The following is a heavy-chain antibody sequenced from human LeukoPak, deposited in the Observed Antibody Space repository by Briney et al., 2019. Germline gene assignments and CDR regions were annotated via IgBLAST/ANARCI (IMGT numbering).Heavy chain of an antibody. CDR1: GYTFTSYD. J-gene: IGHJ5*02. D-gene: IGHD2-21*01. V-gene: IGHV1-8*03. CDR3: ARGPVVVIAKPYNWFDP. CDR2: MNPNSGNT. Sequence: ASVKVSCKASGYTFTSYDINWVRQATGQGLEWMGWMNPNSGNTGYAQKFQGRVTITRNTSISTAYMELSSLRSEDTAVYYCARGPVVVIAKPYNWFDPGAREPWSPSPQ.